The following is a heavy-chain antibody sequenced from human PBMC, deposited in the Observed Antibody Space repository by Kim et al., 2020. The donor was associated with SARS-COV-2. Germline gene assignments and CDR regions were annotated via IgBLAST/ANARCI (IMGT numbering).Heavy chain of an antibody. J-gene: IGHJ4*02. D-gene: IGHD3-10*01. CDR3: ARDPLSTELFWFGEFDF. Sequence: ASVKVSCKASGYTFTSYYFHWVRQAPGQGLEWMGIINPGDGITTYAQKFQGRVTMTRDTSTNTVYMQLSSLRSEDTAVYYCARDPLSTELFWFGEFDFWGQGTLVTVSS. V-gene: IGHV1-46*01. CDR1: GYTFTSYY. CDR2: INPGDGIT.